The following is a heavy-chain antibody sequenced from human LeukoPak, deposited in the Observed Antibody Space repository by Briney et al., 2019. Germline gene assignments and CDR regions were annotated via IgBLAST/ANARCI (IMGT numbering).Heavy chain of an antibody. CDR1: GYSFTNYW. CDR2: IYPGDSDA. V-gene: IGHV5-51*01. CDR3: ARLAQGDYELFDY. Sequence: GESLQISCQGSGYSFTNYWIGWVRQMPGKGLEWMGIIYPGDSDARYSPSFQGQVTISADKSISTAYLQWSSLKASDTAMYYCARLAQGDYELFDYWGQGTLVTVSS. D-gene: IGHD4-17*01. J-gene: IGHJ4*02.